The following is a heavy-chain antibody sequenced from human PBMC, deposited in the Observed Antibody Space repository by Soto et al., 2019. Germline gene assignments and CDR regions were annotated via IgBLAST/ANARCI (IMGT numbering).Heavy chain of an antibody. J-gene: IGHJ4*02. CDR2: ISAYSGKT. D-gene: IGHD6-13*01. CDR3: ARVTFSSSYYREYYFDL. Sequence: ASVKVSCKASGYTFTSYGFTWVRQAPGQGLECMGWISAYSGKTNYAQKFQDRVTMTTDASTSTAYMELRSLTSDDTAVYYCARVTFSSSYYREYYFDLWGPGTMVTVYS. V-gene: IGHV1-18*01. CDR1: GYTFTSYG.